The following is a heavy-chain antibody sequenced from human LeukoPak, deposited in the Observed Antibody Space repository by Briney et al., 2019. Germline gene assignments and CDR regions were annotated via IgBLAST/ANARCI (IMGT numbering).Heavy chain of an antibody. V-gene: IGHV3-73*01. J-gene: IGHJ6*03. CDR1: TFTFSGSA. Sequence: GGSLRLSCAASTFTFSGSAIHWVRQASGKGLEWAGRIRSKANSYATAYAASVKGRFTISRDDSKNTAYLQMNSLKAEDTAVYYCTRLKYYYYYMDVWGKGTTVTVSS. CDR3: TRLKYYYYYMDV. CDR2: IRSKANSYAT.